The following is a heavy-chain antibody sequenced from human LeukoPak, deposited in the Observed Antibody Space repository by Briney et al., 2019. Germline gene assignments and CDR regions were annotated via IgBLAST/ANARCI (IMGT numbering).Heavy chain of an antibody. V-gene: IGHV4-39*01. Sequence: SETLSLTCTVSGGSISSSSYYWGWIRQPPGKGLEWIGSIYYSGSTYYNPSLKSRVTISVDTSKNQFSLKLSSVTAADTAVYYCAILMNGLVYSSGWYNWFDPWGQGTLVTVSS. D-gene: IGHD6-19*01. CDR3: AILMNGLVYSSGWYNWFDP. CDR1: GGSISSSSYY. CDR2: IYYSGST. J-gene: IGHJ5*02.